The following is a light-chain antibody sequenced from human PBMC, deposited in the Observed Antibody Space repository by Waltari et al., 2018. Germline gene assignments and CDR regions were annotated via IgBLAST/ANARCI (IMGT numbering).Light chain of an antibody. V-gene: IGKV1-5*03. CDR2: KAS. CDR1: QSIGNW. CDR3: QQYNNAWT. J-gene: IGKJ1*01. Sequence: DILMTQSPSTLPASVGDRVTITCRARQSIGNWLAWYQQKSGKVPKALIYKASVLASGVPSRFSGSGSETEFTLIISGLQVDDAATYYCQQYNNAWTFGQGTKVEIK.